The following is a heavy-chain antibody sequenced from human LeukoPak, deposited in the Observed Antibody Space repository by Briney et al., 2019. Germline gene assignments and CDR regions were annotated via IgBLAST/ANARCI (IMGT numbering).Heavy chain of an antibody. D-gene: IGHD3-22*01. CDR1: GGSISSRSHH. Sequence: SETLSLTCTVSGGSISSRSHHWGWIRQPPGKGLEWIGNIYYSGSTFYNPSLKSRVTISVDTSQEQFSLKLSSVTAADTAVYYRAREGWGYNDGRGSFDYWGQGTLVTVSS. J-gene: IGHJ4*02. V-gene: IGHV4-39*02. CDR3: AREGWGYNDGRGSFDY. CDR2: IYYSGST.